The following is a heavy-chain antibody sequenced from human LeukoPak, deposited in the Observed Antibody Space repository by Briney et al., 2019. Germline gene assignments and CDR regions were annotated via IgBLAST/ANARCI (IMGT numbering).Heavy chain of an antibody. J-gene: IGHJ3*02. CDR1: GFTFSSYA. D-gene: IGHD3-22*01. V-gene: IGHV3-30-3*01. CDR2: ISYDGSNK. Sequence: PGRSLRLSCAASGFTFSSYAMHWVRQAPGKGLEWVAVISYDGSNKYYADSVKGRFTISRDNSKNTLYLQMNSLRAEDTAVYYCASSINYYDSSGYPVDAFDIWGQGTMVTVSS. CDR3: ASSINYYDSSGYPVDAFDI.